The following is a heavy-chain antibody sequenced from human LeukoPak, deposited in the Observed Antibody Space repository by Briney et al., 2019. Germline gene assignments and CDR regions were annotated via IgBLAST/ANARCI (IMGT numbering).Heavy chain of an antibody. J-gene: IGHJ5*02. CDR2: ISPYNGGT. CDR3: ARDKTDYYDSSGYYPNWFDP. CDR1: GYTFTAHY. V-gene: IGHV1-2*02. D-gene: IGHD3-22*01. Sequence: ASVKVSCKASGYTFTAHYIHWVRQAPGQGLEWMGWISPYNGGTNYAQKFQGRVTMTRDTSSSTVYIDLSRLRTDDTAVYYCARDKTDYYDSSGYYPNWFDPWGQGTLVTVSS.